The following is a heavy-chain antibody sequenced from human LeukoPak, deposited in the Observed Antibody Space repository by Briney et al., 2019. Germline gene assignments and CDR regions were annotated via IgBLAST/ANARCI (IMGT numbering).Heavy chain of an antibody. V-gene: IGHV3-48*04. J-gene: IGHJ4*02. D-gene: IGHD3-16*01. CDR3: ARAMSTFGGVRNYFDS. CDR2: VSVSSGTI. Sequence: GGSLRLSCAASGFTFSGHNMNWVRQAPGKGLEWISFVSVSSGTIYYADSVNGRFRISRDNAKSSLDLEMNSLGAEDTAVYYCARAMSTFGGVRNYFDSWGQGTLVTVSS. CDR1: GFTFSGHN.